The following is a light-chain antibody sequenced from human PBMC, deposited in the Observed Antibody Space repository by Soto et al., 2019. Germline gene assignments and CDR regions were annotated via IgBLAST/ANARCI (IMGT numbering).Light chain of an antibody. J-gene: IGKJ1*01. CDR1: QNINTW. Sequence: DLQMTQSPSALSAAVGDRVTITFRASQNINTWLAWYQQKPGKAPNLLIYKASTLESGVPSRFKGSGYGTEFTLTISSLQPADFATYYCQQYNSYWTFGPGTKMDIK. CDR2: KAS. V-gene: IGKV1-5*03. CDR3: QQYNSYWT.